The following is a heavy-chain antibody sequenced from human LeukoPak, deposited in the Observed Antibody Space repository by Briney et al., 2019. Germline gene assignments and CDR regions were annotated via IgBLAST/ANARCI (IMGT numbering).Heavy chain of an antibody. Sequence: GGSLRLSCAASGFTFSSYEMNWVRQAPGKGLEWVSFISSSGSPIYYADSVKGRFTISRDNAKNSLYLQMKSLRAEDTAVYYCAREVLYSFDYWGQGTLVTVSS. D-gene: IGHD2-15*01. CDR2: ISSSGSPI. CDR3: AREVLYSFDY. CDR1: GFTFSSYE. V-gene: IGHV3-48*03. J-gene: IGHJ4*02.